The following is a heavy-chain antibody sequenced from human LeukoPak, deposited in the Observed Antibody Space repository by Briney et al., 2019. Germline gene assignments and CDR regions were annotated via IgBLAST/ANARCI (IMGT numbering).Heavy chain of an antibody. CDR3: SKISIGHLRYFDL. Sequence: GGSLRLSCAASGFIFNSYGMHWVRQAPGKGLEWVALISYDGSEKNYADSAKGRFTISRDNSKSTLYLQMNSLRAEDTAVYYCSKISIGHLRYFDLWGRGILVTVSS. J-gene: IGHJ2*01. D-gene: IGHD3-22*01. CDR1: GFIFNSYG. V-gene: IGHV3-30*18. CDR2: ISYDGSEK.